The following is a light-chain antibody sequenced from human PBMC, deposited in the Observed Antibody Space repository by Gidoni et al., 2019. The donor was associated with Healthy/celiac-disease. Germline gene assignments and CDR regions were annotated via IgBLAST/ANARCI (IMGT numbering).Light chain of an antibody. J-gene: IGKJ2*01. V-gene: IGKV3-15*01. CDR1: QSVSRH. Sequence: EIVIKHSPATLSVSPGDRATLSCRASQSVSRHLAWYHQKPGQATRLLIYGSSTRATGIPARFSGSGSGTEVTLTISSLQSEDFAVYYCQQYNNWPPGTFGQGTKLEIK. CDR3: QQYNNWPPGT. CDR2: GSS.